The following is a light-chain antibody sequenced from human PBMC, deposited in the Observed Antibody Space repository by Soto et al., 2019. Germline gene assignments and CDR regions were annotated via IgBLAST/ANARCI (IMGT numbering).Light chain of an antibody. V-gene: IGKV1-5*01. Sequence: DIQMTQSPSTLSASAGDRVTITCRASQSISTWLAWYQHKPGGAPNVLVYDASSLGSGVPYRFSGTGSETEFTLTISSLHPDDFATYYCQQYSSFPLTFGGGTKVEIK. CDR2: DAS. J-gene: IGKJ4*01. CDR3: QQYSSFPLT. CDR1: QSISTW.